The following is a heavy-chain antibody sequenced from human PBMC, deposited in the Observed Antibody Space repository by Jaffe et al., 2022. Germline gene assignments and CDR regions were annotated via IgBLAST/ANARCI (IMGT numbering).Heavy chain of an antibody. D-gene: IGHD3-10*01. CDR3: TRDPPGPYYGSGRRYMDV. V-gene: IGHV3-49*03. Sequence: EVQLVESGGGLVQPGRSLRLSCTASGFTFGDYAMSWFRQAPGKGLEWVGFIRSKAYGGTTEYAASVKGRFTISRDDSKSIAYLQMNSLKTEDTAVYYCTRDPPGPYYGSGRRYMDVWGKGTTVTVSS. J-gene: IGHJ6*03. CDR1: GFTFGDYA. CDR2: IRSKAYGGTT.